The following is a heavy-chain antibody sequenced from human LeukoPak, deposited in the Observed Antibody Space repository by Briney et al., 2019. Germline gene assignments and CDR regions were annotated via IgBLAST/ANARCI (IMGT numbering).Heavy chain of an antibody. CDR1: GYTFTSYD. V-gene: IGHV1-8*01. J-gene: IGHJ4*02. D-gene: IGHD1-26*01. CDR2: MNPNSGNT. CDR3: ARGHTLVGATDY. Sequence: ASVKVSCKASGYTFTSYDINWVRQATGQGLEWMGWMNPNSGNTGYAQKFQGRVTMTRNTSISTAYMELSSLRSEDTAVYYCARGHTLVGATDYWGQGTLVTVSS.